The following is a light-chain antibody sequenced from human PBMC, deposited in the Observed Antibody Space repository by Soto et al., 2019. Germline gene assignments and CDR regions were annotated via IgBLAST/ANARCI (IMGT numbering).Light chain of an antibody. CDR2: DVD. J-gene: IGLJ2*01. V-gene: IGLV2-14*01. Sequence: QSALTQPASVSGSPGQSITISCTGTSGDVGNYHYVSWYQQHPGKVPKLMIYDVDNRPSAVSNRFSGSKSGNTASLTISGLQAEDEAEYYGSSYTSSGTLVFGGGTKLTVL. CDR1: SGDVGNYHY. CDR3: SSYTSSGTLV.